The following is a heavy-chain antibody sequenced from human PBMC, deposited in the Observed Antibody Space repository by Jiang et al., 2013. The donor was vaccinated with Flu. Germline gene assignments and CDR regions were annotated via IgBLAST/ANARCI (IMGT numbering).Heavy chain of an antibody. CDR2: ISYDGSNK. J-gene: IGHJ4*02. CDR3: AKDKRGYYKDMDY. V-gene: IGHV3-30*18. D-gene: IGHD3-9*01. Sequence: QLLESGGGVVQPGRSLRLSCAASGFTFSSYGMHWVRQAPGKGLEWVAVISYDGSNKYYADSVKGRFTISRDNSKNTLYLQMNSLRAEDTAVYYCAKDKRGYYKDMDYWGQGTLVTVSS. CDR1: GFTFSSYG.